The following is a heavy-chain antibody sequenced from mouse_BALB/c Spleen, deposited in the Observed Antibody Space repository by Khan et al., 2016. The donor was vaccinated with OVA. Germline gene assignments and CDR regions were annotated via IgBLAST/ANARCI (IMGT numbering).Heavy chain of an antibody. D-gene: IGHD1-2*01. V-gene: IGHV1-77*01. Sequence: QVRLQQSGAELARPGASVKLSCKASGYTFTDYYINWVKQRTEQGLEWLGEINPGRGDFYHNEKLKGKATLTADQSTSTTYVQLISQGSEDSAFYLWARRHYFCYTVANWGQRTLVSVSS. CDR1: GYTFTDYY. J-gene: IGHJ3*01. CDR3: ARRHYFCYTVAN. CDR2: INPGRGDF.